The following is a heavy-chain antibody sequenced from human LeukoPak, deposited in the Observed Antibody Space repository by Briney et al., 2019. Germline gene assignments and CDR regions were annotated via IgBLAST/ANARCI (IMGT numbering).Heavy chain of an antibody. J-gene: IGHJ4*02. CDR1: GGSISSYY. Sequence: SETLSLTCTVSGGSISSYYWSWIRQPPGKGLEWIGYIYYSGSTNYNPSLKSRVTISVDTTKNQFSLKLSSVTAADTAVYYCARAVYYGPTLDYWGQGTLVTVSS. D-gene: IGHD3-10*01. CDR3: ARAVYYGPTLDY. V-gene: IGHV4-59*01. CDR2: IYYSGST.